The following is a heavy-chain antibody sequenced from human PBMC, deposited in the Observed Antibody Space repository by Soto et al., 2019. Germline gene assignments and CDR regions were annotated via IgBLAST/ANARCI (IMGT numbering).Heavy chain of an antibody. CDR1: GYTFTGYD. Sequence: QVQLVQSGVEVKKPGPSVKVPCKASGYTFTGYDINWVRQATGQGREWMGWMNPNSGNTGYAQKFQGRVTMTRNTSISKAYMELSSLRSEDTAVYYCAREKSYGYADYWGQGTLVTVSS. CDR2: MNPNSGNT. V-gene: IGHV1-8*01. D-gene: IGHD5-18*01. J-gene: IGHJ4*02. CDR3: AREKSYGYADY.